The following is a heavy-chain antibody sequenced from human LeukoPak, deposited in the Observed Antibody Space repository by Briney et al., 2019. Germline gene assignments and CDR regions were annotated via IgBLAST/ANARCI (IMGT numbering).Heavy chain of an antibody. J-gene: IGHJ4*02. Sequence: PSETLSLTCTVSGGSISSYYWNWIRQPPGKGLEWIGYIYYGGSTNYNPSLKSRVTISVDASKNQFSLKLTSVTAADTAIYYCARGGSVSVAGRPGFDYWGQGTLVTVSS. CDR3: ARGGSVSVAGRPGFDY. CDR1: GGSISSYY. D-gene: IGHD6-6*01. V-gene: IGHV4-59*01. CDR2: IYYGGST.